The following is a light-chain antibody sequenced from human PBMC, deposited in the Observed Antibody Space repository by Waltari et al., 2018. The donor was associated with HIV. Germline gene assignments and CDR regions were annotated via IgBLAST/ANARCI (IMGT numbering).Light chain of an antibody. Sequence: SYVLTQPPSVSVAPGKTARITCGGNNIGSKNVHWHQQKPGQAPVLVMYNDKDWPSGIPERFSGSNSGNTATLTISRVEAGDEADYYCQVWDNNSDHVVFGGGTKLTVL. CDR1: NIGSKN. CDR2: NDK. J-gene: IGLJ2*01. CDR3: QVWDNNSDHVV. V-gene: IGLV3-21*04.